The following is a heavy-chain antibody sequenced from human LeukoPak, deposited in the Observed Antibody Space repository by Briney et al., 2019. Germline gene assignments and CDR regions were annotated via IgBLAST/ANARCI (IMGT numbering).Heavy chain of an antibody. Sequence: TSETLSLTCTVSGGSISSSSYYWGWLRHPPGKGLEWLGSIFYCGSTYYNPSLKSRVTISVDTSKNQFSLKLSFVTAAATAVYYCARHVRSIAARSGAFDIWGQGTMVTVSS. CDR2: IFYCGST. V-gene: IGHV4-39*01. CDR1: GGSISSSSYY. CDR3: ARHVRSIAARSGAFDI. D-gene: IGHD6-6*01. J-gene: IGHJ3*02.